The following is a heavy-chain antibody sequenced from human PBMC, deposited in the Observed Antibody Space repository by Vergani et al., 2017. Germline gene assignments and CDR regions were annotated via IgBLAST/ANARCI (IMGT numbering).Heavy chain of an antibody. V-gene: IGHV4-39*01. J-gene: IGHJ4*02. CDR2: IYYSGST. Sequence: QLQLQESGPGLVKPSETLSLTCTVSGGSISSSSYYWGWIRQPPGKGLEWIGSIYYSGSTYYNPSLKSRVTISVDTSKNQFSLKLSSLTAADTAVYYCARHTLTYYYDSSGYYLDPFDYWGQGTLVTVSS. CDR3: ARHTLTYYYDSSGYYLDPFDY. CDR1: GGSISSSSYY. D-gene: IGHD3-22*01.